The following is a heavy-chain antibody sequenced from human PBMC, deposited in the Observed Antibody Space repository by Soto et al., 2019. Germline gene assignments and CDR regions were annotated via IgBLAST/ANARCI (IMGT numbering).Heavy chain of an antibody. D-gene: IGHD4-17*01. V-gene: IGHV3-21*01. CDR2: ISSSNSYI. CDR3: ASGGGYGDYFDY. CDR1: GFTFSSYG. Sequence: EVQLLESGGGLVQPGGSLRLSCAASGFTFSSYGMNWVRQAPGKGLEWVSSISSSNSYIYYADSVKGRFTISRDNAKNSLYLQMNSLRAEDTAVYYCASGGGYGDYFDYWGQGTLVTVSS. J-gene: IGHJ4*02.